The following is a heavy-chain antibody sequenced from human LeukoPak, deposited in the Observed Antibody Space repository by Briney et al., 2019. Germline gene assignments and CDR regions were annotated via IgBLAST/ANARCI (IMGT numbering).Heavy chain of an antibody. V-gene: IGHV4-34*01. Sequence: SETLSLTCTVSGGSISGYYWSWIRQPPGQGLEWIGEINHSGSTNYNPSLKSRVTISVDTSKNQFSLKLSSVTAADTAVYYCAREIVVVPAAYDYWGQGTLVTVSS. D-gene: IGHD2-2*01. J-gene: IGHJ4*02. CDR1: GGSISGYY. CDR3: AREIVVVPAAYDY. CDR2: INHSGST.